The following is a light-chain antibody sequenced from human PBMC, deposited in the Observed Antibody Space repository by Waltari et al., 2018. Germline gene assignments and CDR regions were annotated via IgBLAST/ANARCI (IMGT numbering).Light chain of an antibody. CDR1: QSVSISY. Sequence: EIVLTQSPGTLSLSPGERATLSCRASQSVSISYLAWYQQKPGQAPRLLIYGASSRATGIPDRFSGSGSGTDFTLTINRLGPEDFAVYYCQQYATSPYTFGQGTKLEIK. J-gene: IGKJ2*01. CDR2: GAS. CDR3: QQYATSPYT. V-gene: IGKV3-20*01.